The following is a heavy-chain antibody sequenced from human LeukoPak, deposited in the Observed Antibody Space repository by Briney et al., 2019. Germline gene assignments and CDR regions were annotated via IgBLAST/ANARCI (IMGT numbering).Heavy chain of an antibody. CDR2: VYHTGTS. Sequence: SETLSLTCSVSGASINDYYWTWIRQPPGKGLEWIGYVYHTGTSGYHPSLKSRVAMSLDTSKNQVSLKLSSVTAADTAVYFCTRFVNGGHFEYWGRGTRVTVSS. V-gene: IGHV4-59*01. D-gene: IGHD2-8*01. CDR3: TRFVNGGHFEY. J-gene: IGHJ4*02. CDR1: GASINDYY.